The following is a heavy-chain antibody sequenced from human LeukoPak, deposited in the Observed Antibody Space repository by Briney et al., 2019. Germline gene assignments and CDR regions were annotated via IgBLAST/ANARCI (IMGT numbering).Heavy chain of an antibody. CDR1: GYTFTSYD. CDR3: ARGPSELGAFDI. Sequence: ASVKVSCKASGYTFTSYDINWVRQATGQGLEWMGWMNPNSGNTGYAQKFQGRVTITRNTSISTAYMELSSLRSEDTAVYYYARGPSELGAFDIWGQGTMVTVSS. J-gene: IGHJ3*02. D-gene: IGHD1-26*01. CDR2: MNPNSGNT. V-gene: IGHV1-8*03.